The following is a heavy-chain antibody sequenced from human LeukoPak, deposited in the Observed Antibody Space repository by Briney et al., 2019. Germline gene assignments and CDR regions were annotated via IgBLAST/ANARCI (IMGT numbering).Heavy chain of an antibody. J-gene: IGHJ4*02. Sequence: SETLSLTCTVSGGSISSYYWSWIRQPPGKGLEWIGEINHSGSTNYNPSLKSRVTISVDTSKNQFSLKLSSVTAADTAVYYCARGGLYCSGGSCSRRPRFDYWGQGTLVTVSS. V-gene: IGHV4-34*01. CDR1: GGSISSYY. CDR3: ARGGLYCSGGSCSRRPRFDY. D-gene: IGHD2-15*01. CDR2: INHSGST.